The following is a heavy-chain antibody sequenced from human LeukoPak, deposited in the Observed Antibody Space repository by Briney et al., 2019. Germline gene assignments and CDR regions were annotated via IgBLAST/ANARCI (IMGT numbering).Heavy chain of an antibody. CDR2: IIPIFGTA. CDR1: GGTFSSYA. Sequence: GASVKVSCKASGGTFSSYAISWVRQAPGQGLEWMGGIIPIFGTANYAQKFQGRVTITADESASTAYMELSSLRSEDTAVYYCARDGPGADASDIWGQGTMVTVSS. CDR3: ARDGPGADASDI. V-gene: IGHV1-69*13. J-gene: IGHJ3*02.